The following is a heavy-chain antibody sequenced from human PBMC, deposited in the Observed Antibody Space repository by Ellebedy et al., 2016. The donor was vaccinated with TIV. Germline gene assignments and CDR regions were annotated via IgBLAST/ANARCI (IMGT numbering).Heavy chain of an antibody. D-gene: IGHD3-10*01. Sequence: GESLKISCAASGFTFRNYWMSWVRQAPGKGLEWVANIKQDGSDRYYVDSVKGRFTISRDNAQNSLYLQMNSLRAEDTAVYYCTRDYYFGSGTGFDYWGQGTLVTVPS. CDR2: IKQDGSDR. CDR3: TRDYYFGSGTGFDY. J-gene: IGHJ4*02. V-gene: IGHV3-7*03. CDR1: GFTFRNYW.